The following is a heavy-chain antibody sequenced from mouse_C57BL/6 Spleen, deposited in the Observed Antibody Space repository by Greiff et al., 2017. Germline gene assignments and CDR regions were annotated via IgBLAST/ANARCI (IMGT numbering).Heavy chain of an antibody. V-gene: IGHV5-6*01. CDR1: GFTFSSYG. Sequence: EVKLVESGGDLVKPGGSLKLSCAASGFTFSSYGMSWVRQTPDKRLEWVATISSGGSYTYYPDSVKGRFTISRDNAKNTLYLQMSSLKSEDTAMYYCARQVWGRRYYFDYWGQGTTLTVSS. CDR3: ARQVWGRRYYFDY. CDR2: ISSGGSYT. J-gene: IGHJ2*01. D-gene: IGHD4-1*01.